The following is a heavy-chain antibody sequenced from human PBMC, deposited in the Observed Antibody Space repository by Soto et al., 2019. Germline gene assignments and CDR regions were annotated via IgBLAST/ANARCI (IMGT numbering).Heavy chain of an antibody. CDR1: GYTFTSYG. D-gene: IGHD5-12*01. V-gene: IGHV1-18*01. Sequence: QVQLLQSGAEVKKPGASVKVSCQASGYTFTSYGISWVRQAPGQGLEWMGWISAYNGNTNYAQKLQGRVTMTTDTSTSTDYMELRSLRSDDTAVYYCARDVHSGYESFYSTYYYGMDVWGQGTTVTVSS. J-gene: IGHJ6*02. CDR3: ARDVHSGYESFYSTYYYGMDV. CDR2: ISAYNGNT.